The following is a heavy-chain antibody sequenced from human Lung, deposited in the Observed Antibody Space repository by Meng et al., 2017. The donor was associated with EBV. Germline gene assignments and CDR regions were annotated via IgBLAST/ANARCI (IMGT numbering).Heavy chain of an antibody. V-gene: IGHV6-1*01. D-gene: IGHD1-7*01. CDR2: TYYRSKWYN. J-gene: IGHJ4*02. CDR1: GDLVSSNSAA. Sequence: QERPQKHGPGLVKPSQPPPLPCAIPGDLVSSNSAAWNWIRQSPSRGLEWLGRTYYRSKWYNDYAVSVKSRITINPDTSKNQFSLQLNSVTPEDTAVYYCASSRPLAGNWNYHYWGQGTLVTVSS. CDR3: ASSRPLAGNWNYHY.